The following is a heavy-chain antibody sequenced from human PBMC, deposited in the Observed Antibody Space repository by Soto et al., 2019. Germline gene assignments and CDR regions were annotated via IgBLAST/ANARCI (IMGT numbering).Heavy chain of an antibody. D-gene: IGHD4-17*01. J-gene: IGHJ2*01. CDR3: AKDQDNTDYYWIFDR. CDR2: MSERSGPP. CDR1: GLNFRKFA. V-gene: IGHV3-23*01. Sequence: GGSLRLACAASGLNFRKFAMRLVRHAPGKGLEWVSGMSERSGPPLYADSVKGRFTISRDNSKSTLYLEMNNLRPEDTAVYYCAKDQDNTDYYWIFDRWGRGTQVT.